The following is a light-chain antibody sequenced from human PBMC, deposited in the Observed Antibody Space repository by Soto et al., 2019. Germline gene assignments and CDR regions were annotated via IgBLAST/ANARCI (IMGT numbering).Light chain of an antibody. CDR1: NSDVGGYNY. V-gene: IGLV2-14*01. CDR2: DVS. J-gene: IGLJ2*01. CDR3: ISYSSSTTHVV. Sequence: QSVLTQPASVSGSPGQSITISCTGTNSDVGGYNYVSWYQQHPGKAPKLMIYDVSNRPSGVSNRFSGSKSGNTASLTISGLQAEDESYYYCISYSSSTTHVVFGGGTKVTVL.